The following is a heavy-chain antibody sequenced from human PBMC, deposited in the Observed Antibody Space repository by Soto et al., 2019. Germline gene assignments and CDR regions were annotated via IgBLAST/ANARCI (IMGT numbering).Heavy chain of an antibody. V-gene: IGHV1-69*02. CDR3: ARGYSGYDFFFDY. CDR1: GGTFSSYT. J-gene: IGHJ4*02. Sequence: QVQLVQSGAEVKKPGSSVKVSCKASGGTFSSYTISWVRQAPGQGLEWMGRIIPILGIANYAQKFQGRVTLTADKSTSTAYMELRSLRSEDTAVYYCARGYSGYDFFFDYWGQGTLVTVSS. CDR2: IIPILGIA. D-gene: IGHD5-12*01.